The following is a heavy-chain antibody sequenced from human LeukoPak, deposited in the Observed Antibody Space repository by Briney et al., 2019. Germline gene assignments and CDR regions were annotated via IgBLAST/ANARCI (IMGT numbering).Heavy chain of an antibody. CDR2: TYYRSKWYI. V-gene: IGHV6-1*01. CDR1: GDSVASNSAT. CDR3: ARTLAAVGSNWFDP. Sequence: SQTLSLTCAISGDSVASNSATWNWIRQSPSRGLEWLGRTYYRSKWYIDYALSVKSRITINPDTSKNQFSLQLNSVTPEDTAVYYRARTLAAVGSNWFDPWGQGTLVTVSS. J-gene: IGHJ5*02. D-gene: IGHD6-13*01.